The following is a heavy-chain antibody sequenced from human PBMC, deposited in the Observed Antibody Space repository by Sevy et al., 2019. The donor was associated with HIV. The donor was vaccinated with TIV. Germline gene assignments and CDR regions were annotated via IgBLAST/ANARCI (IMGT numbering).Heavy chain of an antibody. D-gene: IGHD3-22*01. CDR1: GFIFSNYS. CDR2: ISDDGSNK. CDR3: ARDPTFSSDTRGYYPFDS. V-gene: IGHV3-30*04. Sequence: GGSLRLSCAASGFIFSNYSIHWVRGAPGKGLEWVAVISDDGSNKHYAASVKGRFTISRDNSRNTLFLQMNSLRLDDTAVYYCARDPTFSSDTRGYYPFDSWGQGTLVTVSS. J-gene: IGHJ4*02.